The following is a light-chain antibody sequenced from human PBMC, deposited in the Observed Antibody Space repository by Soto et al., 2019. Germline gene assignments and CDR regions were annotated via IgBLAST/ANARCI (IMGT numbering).Light chain of an antibody. CDR3: SSYAGSTTFYV. CDR1: TSDVGTFGL. V-gene: IGLV2-23*01. CDR2: EGS. Sequence: QSALTQPASVSGSPGQSITISCSGTTSDVGTFGLVSWFQQHPGKAPKLMIYEGSKRPAGVSKRFSGSNSGDTASLTISGLQAEDEADYYCSSYAGSTTFYVFGTWTKVTVL. J-gene: IGLJ1*01.